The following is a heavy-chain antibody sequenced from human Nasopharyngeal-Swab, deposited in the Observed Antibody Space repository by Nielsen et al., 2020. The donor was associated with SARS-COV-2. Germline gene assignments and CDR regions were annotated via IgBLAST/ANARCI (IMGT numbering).Heavy chain of an antibody. V-gene: IGHV3-48*03. J-gene: IGHJ6*02. Sequence: VRQAPGKGLEWGSYISSSGSTIYYADSVKGRFTISRDNAKNSLYLRMNSLRAEDTAVYYCARSTTVRSWNYYGMDVWGQGTTVTVSS. CDR2: ISSSGSTI. D-gene: IGHD4-17*01. CDR3: ARSTTVRSWNYYGMDV.